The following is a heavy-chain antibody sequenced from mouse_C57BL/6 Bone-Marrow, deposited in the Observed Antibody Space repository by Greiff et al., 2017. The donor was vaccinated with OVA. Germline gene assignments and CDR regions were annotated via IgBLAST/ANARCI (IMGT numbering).Heavy chain of an antibody. D-gene: IGHD2-3*01. V-gene: IGHV10-1*01. CDR1: GFSFNTYA. CDR3: GRHGGLLRFAY. J-gene: IGHJ3*01. CDR2: IRSKSNNYAT. Sequence: EVQRVESGGGLVQPKGSLKLSCAASGFSFNTYAMNWVRQAPGKGLEWVARIRSKSNNYATYYADSVKDRFTISRDDSESMLYLQMNNLKTEDTAMYYCGRHGGLLRFAYWGQGTLVTVSA.